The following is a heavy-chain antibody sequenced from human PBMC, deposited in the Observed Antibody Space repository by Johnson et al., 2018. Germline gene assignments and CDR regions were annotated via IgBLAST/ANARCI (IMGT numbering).Heavy chain of an antibody. CDR3: ARAMDYYYYYGMDV. CDR1: GFTFSSYA. CDR2: IYSGGST. Sequence: QVQLVQSGGGVVHPGRSLRLSCAASGFTFSSYAMHWIRQAPDKGLEWVAVIYSGGSTYYADSVKGRFTISRDNSKNTLYLQMKSLRAEDTAVYYCARAMDYYYYYGMDVWGQGTTVTVSS. J-gene: IGHJ6*02. V-gene: IGHV3-30*14. D-gene: IGHD3-10*01.